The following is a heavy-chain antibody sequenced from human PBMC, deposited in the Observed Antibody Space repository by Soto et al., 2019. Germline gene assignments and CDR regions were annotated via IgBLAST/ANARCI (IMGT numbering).Heavy chain of an antibody. J-gene: IGHJ4*02. CDR2: INHRGSA. V-gene: IGHV4-59*12. CDR3: ARYNAASGTYYFDY. Sequence: ASETLSLTCSVSGGSISSYYWSWVRQPPGKGPEWIGEINHRGSANYNPSLRSRVTMSVDISKSQFSLRLTSVTAADTAVYYSARYNAASGTYYFDYWGQGALVTVSS. D-gene: IGHD6-13*01. CDR1: GGSISSYY.